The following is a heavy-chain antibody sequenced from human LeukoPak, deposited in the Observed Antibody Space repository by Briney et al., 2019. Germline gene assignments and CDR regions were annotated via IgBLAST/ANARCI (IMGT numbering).Heavy chain of an antibody. CDR2: INHSGGT. CDR1: GGSFSGYY. Sequence: SETLSLTCAVYGGSFSGYYWSWIRQPPGKGLEWIGEINHSGGTNYNPSLKSRVTISVDTSKNQFSLKLSSVTAADTAVYYCARDAIAAAGRSFDYWGQGTLVTVSS. CDR3: ARDAIAAAGRSFDY. J-gene: IGHJ4*02. V-gene: IGHV4-34*01. D-gene: IGHD6-13*01.